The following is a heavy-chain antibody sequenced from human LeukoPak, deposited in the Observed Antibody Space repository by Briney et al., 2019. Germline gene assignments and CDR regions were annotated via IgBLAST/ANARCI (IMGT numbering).Heavy chain of an antibody. CDR2: IYHSGTS. D-gene: IGHD2-15*01. CDR1: SASISTYY. J-gene: IGHJ4*02. CDR3: AREKDCSGGSCYSGYFDY. Sequence: SETLSLTCTVSSASISTYYWSWIRQPPGKGLEWIGYIYHSGTSNYNPSLKSRVTMSVDTSKSQFSLKLSSVTAADTAVYYCAREKDCSGGSCYSGYFDYWGQGTLVTVSS. V-gene: IGHV4-59*01.